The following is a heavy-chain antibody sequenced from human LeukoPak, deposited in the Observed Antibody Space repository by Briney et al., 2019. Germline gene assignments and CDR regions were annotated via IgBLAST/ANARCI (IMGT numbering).Heavy chain of an antibody. CDR2: IIPMFGTT. Sequence: SVKVSCKASGGTFSSYPISWVRQAPGQRLAWMGGIIPMFGTTNYALKFQGRFTITADESTSTAYMELSSLKSEDTAVYYCARVTQRDSNLYGMDVWGQGTTVTVSS. V-gene: IGHV1-69*13. CDR3: ARVTQRDSNLYGMDV. J-gene: IGHJ6*02. D-gene: IGHD4-11*01. CDR1: GGTFSSYP.